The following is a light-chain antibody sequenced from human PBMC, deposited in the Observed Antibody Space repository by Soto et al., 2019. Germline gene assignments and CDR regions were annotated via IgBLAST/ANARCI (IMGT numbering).Light chain of an antibody. J-gene: IGLJ1*01. V-gene: IGLV2-23*02. CDR1: SSDVGSYNL. Sequence: SVLTQPASVSGSPGQSIPISCTGNSSDVGSYNLVSWYQQHPGKAPKVMIYEVSKRPSGVSNRFSGSKSGNTASLTISGLQAEDEADYYCCSYGGSYVFGPGTKVTVL. CDR2: EVS. CDR3: CSYGGSYV.